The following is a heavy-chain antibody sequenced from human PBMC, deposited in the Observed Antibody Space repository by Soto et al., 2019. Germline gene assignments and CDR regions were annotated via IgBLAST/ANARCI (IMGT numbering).Heavy chain of an antibody. CDR2: ISGSGGST. Sequence: GGSLRLSCAASGFTFSSYAMSWVRQAPGKGLEWVSAISGSGGSTYYADSVKGRFTISRDNSKNTLYLQMNSLRAEDTAVYYCAKRDRIAVAGTLIDYWGQGTLVTVSS. J-gene: IGHJ4*02. CDR1: GFTFSSYA. CDR3: AKRDRIAVAGTLIDY. V-gene: IGHV3-23*01. D-gene: IGHD6-19*01.